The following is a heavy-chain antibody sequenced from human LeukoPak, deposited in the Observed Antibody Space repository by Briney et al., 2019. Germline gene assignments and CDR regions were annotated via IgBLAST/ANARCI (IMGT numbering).Heavy chain of an antibody. CDR1: IFTFNIYA. Sequence: GGSLRLSCVHPIFTFNIYAMGSVSEAPGKGLEWVSAISGSGGSTYYADSVKGRFTISRDNSKNTLYLQMNSLRAEDTAVYYCAKDGLVWFGELNWGQGTLVTVSS. CDR3: AKDGLVWFGELN. D-gene: IGHD3-10*01. J-gene: IGHJ4*02. CDR2: ISGSGGST. V-gene: IGHV3-23*01.